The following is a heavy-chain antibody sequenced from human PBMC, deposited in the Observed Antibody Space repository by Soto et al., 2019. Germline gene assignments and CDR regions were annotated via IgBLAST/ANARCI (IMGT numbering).Heavy chain of an antibody. D-gene: IGHD3-9*01. Sequence: SQTLSLTCAISGDSVSSNSAAWNWIRQSPSRGLEWLGRTYYRSKWYNDYAVSVKSRITINPDTSKNQFSLQLNSVTPEDTAVYYCAKGGTFYDILTGYYSTSFYGMDVWGQGTTVTVSS. CDR3: AKGGTFYDILTGYYSTSFYGMDV. V-gene: IGHV6-1*01. CDR2: TYYRSKWYN. CDR1: GDSVSSNSAA. J-gene: IGHJ6*02.